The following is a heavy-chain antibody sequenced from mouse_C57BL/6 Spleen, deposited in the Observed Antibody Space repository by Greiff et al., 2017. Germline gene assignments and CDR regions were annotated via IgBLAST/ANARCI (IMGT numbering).Heavy chain of an antibody. CDR3: ARAPQFAASGSWYFEV. Sequence: QVPLQQPGAELVMPGASVKLSCKASGYTFTSYWMHWVKQRPGQGLEWIGVIDPSDSYTNYNQKFKGKSTLTVDKSSSTAYMQLSSLTSEDSAVYYCARAPQFAASGSWYFEVWGTGTTVTVSS. CDR2: IDPSDSYT. V-gene: IGHV1-69*01. D-gene: IGHD6-2*01. CDR1: GYTFTSYW. J-gene: IGHJ1*03.